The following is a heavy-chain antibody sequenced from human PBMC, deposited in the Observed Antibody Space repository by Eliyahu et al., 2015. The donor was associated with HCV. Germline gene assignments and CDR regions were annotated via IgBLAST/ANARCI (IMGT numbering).Heavy chain of an antibody. CDR1: GLTSINXG. D-gene: IGHD3/OR15-3a*01. Sequence: EVELLESGGGLVQPGGSLRLSCSXSGLTSINXGMSWVRQAPGKGLEWVSGITASGTDTFYADAVRGRITISRDNSKNTIHLQMTSLRAEDTAIYYCAKDFWLGHGTPSPFDSWGQGTLVIVSS. V-gene: IGHV3-23*01. CDR2: ITASGTDT. CDR3: AKDFWLGHGTPSPFDS. J-gene: IGHJ4*02.